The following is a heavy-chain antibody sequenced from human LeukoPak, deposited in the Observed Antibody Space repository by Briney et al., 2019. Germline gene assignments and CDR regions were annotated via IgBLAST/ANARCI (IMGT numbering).Heavy chain of an antibody. Sequence: NPSETLSLTCTVSGGSISSGDYYWSWIRQPPGKGLEWIGYIYYSGSTYYNPSLKSRVTISVDRSKNQFSLKLSSVTAADTAVYYCARAYCGGDCYSIPLAHWYFDLWGRGTLVTVSS. V-gene: IGHV4-30-4*01. J-gene: IGHJ2*01. CDR2: IYYSGST. D-gene: IGHD2-21*02. CDR3: ARAYCGGDCYSIPLAHWYFDL. CDR1: GGSISSGDYY.